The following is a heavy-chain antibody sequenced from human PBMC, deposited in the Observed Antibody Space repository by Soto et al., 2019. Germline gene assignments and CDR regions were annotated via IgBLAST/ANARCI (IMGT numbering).Heavy chain of an antibody. CDR3: ARDGALGENYYYYGMDV. V-gene: IGHV1-69*08. Sequence: QVQLVQSGAEVKKPGSSVKVSCKASGGTFSSYTISWVRQAPGQGLEWMGRIIPILGIANYAQKFQGRVTITADKSTSTAYMELRSLRSDDTAVYYCARDGALGENYYYYGMDVWGQGTTVTVSS. CDR2: IIPILGIA. J-gene: IGHJ6*02. D-gene: IGHD3-16*01. CDR1: GGTFSSYT.